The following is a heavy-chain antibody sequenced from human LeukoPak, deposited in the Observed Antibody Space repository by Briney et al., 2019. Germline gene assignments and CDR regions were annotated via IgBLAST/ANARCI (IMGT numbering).Heavy chain of an antibody. J-gene: IGHJ4*02. CDR1: GFTFSSYG. V-gene: IGHV3-33*01. Sequence: GRSLRLSCAASGFTFSSYGMHWVRQAPGKGLEWVVVIWYDGSNKYYADSVKGRFTISRDNSKNTLYLQMNSLRAEDTAVYYCARESIAAAAYYFDYWGQGTLVTVSS. D-gene: IGHD6-13*01. CDR3: ARESIAAAAYYFDY. CDR2: IWYDGSNK.